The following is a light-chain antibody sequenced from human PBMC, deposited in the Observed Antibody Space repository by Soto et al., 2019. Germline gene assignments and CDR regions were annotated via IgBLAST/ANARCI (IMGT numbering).Light chain of an antibody. CDR2: DAS. CDR3: QQYGVSPLT. J-gene: IGKJ3*01. CDR1: QNIRTN. V-gene: IGKV3-15*01. Sequence: EIVMTQSPATLSVSPGERATLSCRASQNIRTNLAWYQQNPGQAPRLLIYDASIRATGIPARFSGSGSGTEFTLTINSLQSEDFAAYYCQQYGVSPLTFGPGTKVEIK.